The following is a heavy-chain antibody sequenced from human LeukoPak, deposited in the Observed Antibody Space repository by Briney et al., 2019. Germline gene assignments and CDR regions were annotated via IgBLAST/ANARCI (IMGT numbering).Heavy chain of an antibody. CDR2: ISSSGSAI. CDR3: ARKSSGSYAY. Sequence: PGGSLRLSCAASGFTFSSYEMNWVRQAPGKGLEWVSYISSSGSAIYYADSVKGRFTISRDNAKNSLYLQMNSLRAEDTAVYYCARKSSGSYAYWGQGTLVTVSS. V-gene: IGHV3-48*03. J-gene: IGHJ4*02. D-gene: IGHD3-10*01. CDR1: GFTFSSYE.